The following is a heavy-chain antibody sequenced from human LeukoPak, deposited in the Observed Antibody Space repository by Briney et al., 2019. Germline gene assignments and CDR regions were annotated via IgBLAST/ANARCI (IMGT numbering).Heavy chain of an antibody. V-gene: IGHV5-10-1*01. D-gene: IGHD6-19*01. CDR2: IDLSDSYT. J-gene: IGHJ4*02. CDR1: GYSFTSYW. Sequence: GESLKISCKGSGYSFTSYWISWVRQMPGKGLEWMGRIDLSDSYTNYSPSFQGHVTISADKSISTAYLQWSSLKASDTAMYYCASWGDSSGKVWDYWGQGTLVTVSS. CDR3: ASWGDSSGKVWDY.